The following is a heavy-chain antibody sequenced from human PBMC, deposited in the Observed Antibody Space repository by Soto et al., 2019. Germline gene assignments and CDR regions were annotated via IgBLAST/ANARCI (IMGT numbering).Heavy chain of an antibody. D-gene: IGHD4-4*01. CDR2: ITQDGSNT. J-gene: IGHJ6*02. CDR3: GRGGSNSTNGMDF. Sequence: EVQLAQSGGGLVQPWGSLRLSCAASGFTFSPYWMHWVRQSPGKGLVWVSRITQDGSNTDYADSVKGRFPISRDNAKNTLYLQINSLRAEDTAVYYCGRGGSNSTNGMDFGGQETRVTVS. CDR1: GFTFSPYW. V-gene: IGHV3-74*01.